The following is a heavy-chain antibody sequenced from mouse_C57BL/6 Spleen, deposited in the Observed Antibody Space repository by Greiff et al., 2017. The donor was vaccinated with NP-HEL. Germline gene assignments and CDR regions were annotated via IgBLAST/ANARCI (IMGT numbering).Heavy chain of an antibody. Sequence: EVQGVESGGGLVKPGGSLKLSCAASGFTFSSYTMSWVRQTPEKRLEWVATISGGGGNTYYPDSVKGRFTISRDNAKNTLYLQMSSLRSEDTALYCCERLGITTDFDYWGQGTTLTVSS. CDR1: GFTFSSYT. V-gene: IGHV5-9*01. J-gene: IGHJ2*01. CDR2: ISGGGGNT. CDR3: ERLGITTDFDY. D-gene: IGHD1-1*01.